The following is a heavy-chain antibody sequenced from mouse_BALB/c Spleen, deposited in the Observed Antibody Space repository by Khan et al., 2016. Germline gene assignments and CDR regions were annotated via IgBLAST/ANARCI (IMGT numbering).Heavy chain of an antibody. D-gene: IGHD1-1*01. CDR2: INPYNDGT. CDR3: ARSPLRYDY. Sequence: VQLQQSGPELVKPGASVKMSCKASGYTFTSYVMHWVKQKPGQGLEWIGYINPYNDGTKYNEKFKGKATLTSDKSTSPAYMELSSLTSEDSAVCYCARSPLRYDYWGQGTTLTVSS. J-gene: IGHJ2*01. CDR1: GYTFTSYV. V-gene: IGHV1S136*01.